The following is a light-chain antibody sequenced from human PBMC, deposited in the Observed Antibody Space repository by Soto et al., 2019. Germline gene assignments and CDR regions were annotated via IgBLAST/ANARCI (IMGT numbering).Light chain of an antibody. J-gene: IGLJ1*01. CDR1: NSDVGGYNY. V-gene: IGLV2-14*01. CDR3: TSYTSSRPYV. Sequence: QSALTQPASVSGSPGQSITISCTGTNSDVGGYNYVSWYQQLPGEAPKLIIYEVTNRPSGVSSRFSGSKSGNTASLTISGLQAEDEADYYCTSYTSSRPYVFGTGTKVTVL. CDR2: EVT.